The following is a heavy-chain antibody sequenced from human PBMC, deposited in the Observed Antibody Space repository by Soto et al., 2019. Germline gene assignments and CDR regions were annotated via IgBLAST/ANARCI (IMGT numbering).Heavy chain of an antibody. CDR2: IYYSGST. CDR1: GGSISSSSYY. CDR3: ARLSGLLWFGELRGWFDP. V-gene: IGHV4-39*01. D-gene: IGHD3-10*01. Sequence: SETLSLTCTVSGGSISSSSYYWGWIRQPPGKGLEWIGSIYYSGSTYYNPSLKSRVTISVDTSKNQFSLKLSSVTAADTAVYYCARLSGLLWFGELRGWFDPWGQGTLVTVSS. J-gene: IGHJ5*02.